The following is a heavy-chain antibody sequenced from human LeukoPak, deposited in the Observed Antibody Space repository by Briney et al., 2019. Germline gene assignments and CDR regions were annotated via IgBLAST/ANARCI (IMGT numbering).Heavy chain of an antibody. J-gene: IGHJ5*02. CDR3: ASVVLELPWFDP. V-gene: IGHV1-69*13. CDR2: IIPIFGTV. D-gene: IGHD1-26*01. Sequence: SVKVFCKASGYTFTSYDINWVRQATGQGLEWMGGIIPIFGTVNYAQKFQGRVTITAYESTSTAYMELSSLRSEDTAVYYCASVVLELPWFDPWGQGTLVTVSS. CDR1: GYTFTSYD.